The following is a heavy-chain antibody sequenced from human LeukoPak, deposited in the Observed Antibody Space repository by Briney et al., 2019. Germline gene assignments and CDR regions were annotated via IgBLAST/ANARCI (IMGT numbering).Heavy chain of an antibody. D-gene: IGHD1-26*01. CDR3: ARGSRYEWELQPYAFDI. CDR2: MNPNSGNT. Sequence: DIYWVRQAPGQGVEWMGWMNPNSGNTVYAQKFQGRVTMNRNTSISTAYMELSSLRSEDTAVYYCARGSRYEWELQPYAFDIWGQGTMVTVSS. V-gene: IGHV1-8*01. J-gene: IGHJ3*02. CDR1: D.